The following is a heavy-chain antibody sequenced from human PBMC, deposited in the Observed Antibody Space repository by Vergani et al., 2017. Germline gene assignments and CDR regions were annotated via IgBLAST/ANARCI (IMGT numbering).Heavy chain of an antibody. CDR1: GDSISSGVYY. D-gene: IGHD3-22*01. CDR3: ARMGGYDEGDAFRIGYFDS. Sequence: QVQLQESGPGLMKPSQTLSPTCSVSGDSISSGVYYWNWIRHHPGKGLEWIGYIYSTGSTHHNPSLRRRINMSVDTSKNQFSLKLHSVTAADTAMYYCARMGGYDEGDAFRIGYFDSWGQGILVTVSS. V-gene: IGHV4-31*03. CDR2: IYSTGST. J-gene: IGHJ4*02.